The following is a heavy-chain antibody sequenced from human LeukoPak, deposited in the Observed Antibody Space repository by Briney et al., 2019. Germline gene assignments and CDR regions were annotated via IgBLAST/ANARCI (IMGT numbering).Heavy chain of an antibody. D-gene: IGHD6-13*01. CDR1: GGSISSNNW. CDR2: IYHSGST. CDR3: ASAEPRGSNWYPY. V-gene: IGHV4-4*02. J-gene: IGHJ4*02. Sequence: PSGTLSLTCAVSGGSISSNNWWWSWVRQPPGKGLEWIGEIYHSGSTNYNPSLKSRVTISVDKSNNQFSLKLSSVTAADTAVYYCASAEPRGSNWYPYWGQGTLVTVSS.